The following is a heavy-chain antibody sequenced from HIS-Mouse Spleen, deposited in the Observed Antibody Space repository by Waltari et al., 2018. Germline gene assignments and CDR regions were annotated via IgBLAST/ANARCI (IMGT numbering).Heavy chain of an antibody. Sequence: QLQLQESGPGLVKPSETLSLTCTVSGGSISSSTDYWGGIRWPPAKGLEWIGSIYYSGSTYYNPSLKSRVTISVDTSKNQFSLKLSSVTAADTAVYYCARANYGSGSYLLNYWGQGTLVTVSS. J-gene: IGHJ4*02. V-gene: IGHV4-39*07. CDR2: IYYSGST. D-gene: IGHD3-10*01. CDR1: GGSISSSTDY. CDR3: ARANYGSGSYLLNY.